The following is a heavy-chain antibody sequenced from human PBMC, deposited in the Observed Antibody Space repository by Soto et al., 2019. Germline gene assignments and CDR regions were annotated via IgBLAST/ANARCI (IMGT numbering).Heavy chain of an antibody. Sequence: QITLKESGPTVVEPTQTLTLTCTFSGFSLTTTGVGVGWIRQSPGKALEYLALIYWDDDRRYSPSLKSRLTTTKDTSRNQVVLTMSNMDPVDTATYYCAHRQGGYNWNDGDFDYWGQGTLVTVSS. CDR1: GFSLTTTGVG. CDR3: AHRQGGYNWNDGDFDY. D-gene: IGHD1-1*01. CDR2: IYWDDDR. J-gene: IGHJ4*02. V-gene: IGHV2-5*02.